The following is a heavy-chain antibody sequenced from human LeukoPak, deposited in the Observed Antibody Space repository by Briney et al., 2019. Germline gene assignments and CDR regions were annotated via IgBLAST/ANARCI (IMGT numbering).Heavy chain of an antibody. V-gene: IGHV3-7*03. Sequence: GGSLRLSCAASGFTFSTYYMSWVRQAPGTGLEWVANIKQDGSEKYYVDSVKGRFTISRDNAKNPLYLQMNSLRAEDTALYYCARNFGGGDSSGPYSWGQGTLVTVSS. CDR3: ARNFGGGDSSGPYS. CDR1: GFTFSTYY. J-gene: IGHJ4*02. CDR2: IKQDGSEK. D-gene: IGHD3-22*01.